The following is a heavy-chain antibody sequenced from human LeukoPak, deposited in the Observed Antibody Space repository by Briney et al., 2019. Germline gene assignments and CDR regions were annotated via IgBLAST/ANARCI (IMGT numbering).Heavy chain of an antibody. D-gene: IGHD2-21*01. Sequence: GESLKISCQGSAYSFNTYWIAWVRQMPGKGLEWMVFIYPGDSATRYSPSFQGQITMSADKSINTAYLRWSSLKAADTAMYYCARAYYCGGGGCKLEYWGQGTLVTVSS. CDR1: AYSFNTYW. J-gene: IGHJ4*02. CDR2: IYPGDSAT. V-gene: IGHV5-51*01. CDR3: ARAYYCGGGGCKLEY.